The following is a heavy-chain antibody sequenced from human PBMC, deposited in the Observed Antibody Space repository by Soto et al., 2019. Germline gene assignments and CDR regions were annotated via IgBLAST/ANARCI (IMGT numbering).Heavy chain of an antibody. J-gene: IGHJ3*02. D-gene: IGHD1-1*01. Sequence: SETLSLTCTGSGGSVTAYYWSWIRQPPGKGLEWIGYIYNSGSTNYNPSLKGRATISVDTSKKQLSLRLTSVTAADTAVYYCSGPNEGDYAFVILRGGTMVTVSS. V-gene: IGHV4-59*08. CDR3: SGPNEGDYAFVI. CDR2: IYNSGST. CDR1: GGSVTAYY.